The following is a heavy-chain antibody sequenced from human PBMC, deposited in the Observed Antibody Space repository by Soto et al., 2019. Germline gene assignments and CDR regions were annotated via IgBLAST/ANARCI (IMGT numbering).Heavy chain of an antibody. CDR2: ITANGGGT. J-gene: IGHJ4*02. CDR1: GFTFRSYA. V-gene: IGHV3-23*01. CDR3: AKEMLPDY. D-gene: IGHD2-8*01. Sequence: EVQLLESGGGLVQPRGSLRLSCAASGFTFRSYAMIWVRQAPGKGLEWVSAITANGGGTYYADSVKGRFTISRDNSKSTLFLQIKDLRAEDTAVYYCAKEMLPDYWGQGTLITVSS.